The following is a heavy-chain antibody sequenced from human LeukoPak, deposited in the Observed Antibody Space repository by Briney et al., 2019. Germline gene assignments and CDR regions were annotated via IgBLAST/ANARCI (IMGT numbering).Heavy chain of an antibody. CDR1: GFTFDDYA. J-gene: IGHJ4*02. D-gene: IGHD3-3*01. CDR2: ISWNSGSI. V-gene: IGHV3-9*01. CDR3: AKVPGGNDFWSGFDY. Sequence: GRSLRLSCAASGFTFDDYAMHWVRQAPGKGLEWDSGISWNSGSIGYADSVKGRFTISRDNAKNSLYLQMNSLRAEDTALYYCAKVPGGNDFWSGFDYWGQGTLVTVSS.